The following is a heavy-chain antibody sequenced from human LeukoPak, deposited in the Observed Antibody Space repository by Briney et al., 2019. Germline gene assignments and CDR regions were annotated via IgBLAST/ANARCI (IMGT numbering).Heavy chain of an antibody. CDR3: ARRSPGSSSWYDY. CDR1: GFTFSDYA. J-gene: IGHJ4*02. D-gene: IGHD6-13*01. Sequence: PGGSLRLSCAASGFTFSDYAMHWVRQAPGKGLEYVSGFSSDGYSTYNAKSVKGRFTISRDNSKNTVYLQMNSLRAEDTAVYYCARRSPGSSSWYDYWGQGTLVTVSS. CDR2: FSSDGYST. V-gene: IGHV3-64*01.